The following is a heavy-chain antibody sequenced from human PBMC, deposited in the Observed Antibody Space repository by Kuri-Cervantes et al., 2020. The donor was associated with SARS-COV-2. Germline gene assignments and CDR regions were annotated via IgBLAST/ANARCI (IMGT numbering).Heavy chain of an antibody. CDR1: GYSISSGYYW. J-gene: IGHJ4*02. CDR2: IDWDDDK. Sequence: TLSLTCAVSGYSISSGYYWGWIRQPPGKALEWLARIDWDDDKYYSTSLKTRLTISKDTSKNQVVLTMTNMDPVDTATYYCARMAAAGTRYDYWGQGTLVTVSS. D-gene: IGHD6-13*01. CDR3: ARMAAAGTRYDY. V-gene: IGHV2-70*11.